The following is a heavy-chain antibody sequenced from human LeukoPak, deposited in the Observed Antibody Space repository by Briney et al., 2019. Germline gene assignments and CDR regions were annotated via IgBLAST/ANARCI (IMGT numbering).Heavy chain of an antibody. J-gene: IGHJ3*01. Sequence: GGSLRLSCAASGFTFSRYGMHWVRQAPGKGLVWVSRINNDGSTTTYADSVKGRFTISRDNAKNTLYLQMNSLRAEDTAVYYCARDVPVDDVFDLWGQGTVVTVSS. V-gene: IGHV3-74*01. CDR3: ARDVPVDDVFDL. CDR1: GFTFSRYG. CDR2: INNDGSTT.